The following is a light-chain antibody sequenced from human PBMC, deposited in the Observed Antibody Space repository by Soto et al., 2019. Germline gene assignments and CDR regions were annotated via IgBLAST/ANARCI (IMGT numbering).Light chain of an antibody. CDR2: GAS. J-gene: IGKJ3*01. CDR3: QQYNNWPVT. CDR1: QSVSSN. Sequence: EIVMTQSPATLSVSPGERATLSCWASQSVSSNLAWYQQEAGQAPRLLIYGASSRATGIPSRFSGSGSGTEFTLTISSLQSEDFAVYYCQQYNNWPVTFGRGTKVDI. V-gene: IGKV3-15*01.